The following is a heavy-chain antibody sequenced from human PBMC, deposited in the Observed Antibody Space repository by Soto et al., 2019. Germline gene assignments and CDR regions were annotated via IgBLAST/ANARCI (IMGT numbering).Heavy chain of an antibody. J-gene: IGHJ4*02. Sequence: PSETLSLTCTVSGGSVSSSGYYWSWIRQHPGKGLEGIGYIYNSGTTYYSSSLKSRVSISIDTSKNQFSLRLTSVTAADTAVYYCSRAAWGVNTNFDSWGQGIQVTVSS. V-gene: IGHV4-31*03. D-gene: IGHD3-16*01. CDR1: GGSVSSSGYY. CDR3: SRAAWGVNTNFDS. CDR2: IYNSGTT.